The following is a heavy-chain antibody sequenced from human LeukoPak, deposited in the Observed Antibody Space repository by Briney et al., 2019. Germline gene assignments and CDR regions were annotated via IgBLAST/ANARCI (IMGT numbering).Heavy chain of an antibody. V-gene: IGHV3-11*01. J-gene: IGHJ4*02. CDR3: ASPQGY. CDR1: EFTVRDYY. Sequence: GGSLRLSCAASEFTVRDYYMSWSGRAPMKGLKFVSYISSSGSTIYYADSVKGRFTISRDNAKDSLYLQVNSLRAEDTAVYYCASPQGYWGQGTLVTVSS. CDR2: ISSSGSTI.